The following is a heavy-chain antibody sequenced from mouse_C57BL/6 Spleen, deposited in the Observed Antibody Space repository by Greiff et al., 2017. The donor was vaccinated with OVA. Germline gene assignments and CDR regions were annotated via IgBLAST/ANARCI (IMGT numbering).Heavy chain of an antibody. Sequence: VQLQQSGAELVRPGASVTLSCKASGYTFTDYEMHWVKQTPVHGLEWIGAIDPETGGPAYNQKFKGKAILTADKSASTAYMELRSLTSEDSAVYYCTREGLGLRWGQGTTLTVSS. CDR3: TREGLGLR. CDR1: GYTFTDYE. V-gene: IGHV1-15*01. J-gene: IGHJ2*01. CDR2: IDPETGGP. D-gene: IGHD4-1*01.